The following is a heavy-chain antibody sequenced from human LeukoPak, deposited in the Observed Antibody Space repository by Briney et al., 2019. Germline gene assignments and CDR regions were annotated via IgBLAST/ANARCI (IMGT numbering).Heavy chain of an antibody. D-gene: IGHD1-20*01. Sequence: PSETLSLTCTVSGGSISTYLWNWIRQPPGKGLEWIGYIYYSGSTNYNPPLKSRATISVDTSKNQFSLKLSSVTAADTAVYYCARVSITGTPNFDYWGQGTLVTVSS. CDR1: GGSISTYL. CDR3: ARVSITGTPNFDY. V-gene: IGHV4-59*12. J-gene: IGHJ4*02. CDR2: IYYSGST.